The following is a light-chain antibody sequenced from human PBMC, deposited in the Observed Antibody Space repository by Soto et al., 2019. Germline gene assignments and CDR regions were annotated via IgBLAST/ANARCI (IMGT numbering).Light chain of an antibody. Sequence: DIQMTQSPSTVSASVGDRVTITCRASQSISSWLAWYQQKPGKAPKLLMYAASTLQSGVPSRFSGSGSGTEFTLTISSLQAEDFATYYCQQLNNYPRTFGQGTKVDIK. V-gene: IGKV1-5*01. CDR1: QSISSW. CDR2: AAS. J-gene: IGKJ1*01. CDR3: QQLNNYPRT.